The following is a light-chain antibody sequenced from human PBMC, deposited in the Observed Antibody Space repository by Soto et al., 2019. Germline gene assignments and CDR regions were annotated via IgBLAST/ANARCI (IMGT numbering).Light chain of an antibody. Sequence: ALTHPASVSGSPGQSITISCTGTSSDVGGYNYVSWYQQHPGKAPKLLIYEVSNRPSGVSNRFSGSKSGNTASLTISGLQAEGEADYYCSSYTSSSTLDVFGTGTKVTVL. CDR3: SSYTSSSTLDV. V-gene: IGLV2-14*01. CDR1: SSDVGGYNY. CDR2: EVS. J-gene: IGLJ1*01.